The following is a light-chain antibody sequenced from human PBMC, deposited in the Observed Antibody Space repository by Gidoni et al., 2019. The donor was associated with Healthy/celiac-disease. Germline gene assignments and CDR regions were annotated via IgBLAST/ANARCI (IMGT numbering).Light chain of an antibody. V-gene: IGLV1-44*01. CDR3: TAWDDSLSGWL. J-gene: IGLJ3*02. CDR2: NMY. Sequence: SVLTQPPSASGPPGQRVTISCSGSRSNIGSSRATLYHPLPGTAPKLPIYNMYRRPSGVPDRFSGSKSGTSASLTISGLQSEDEADYYCTAWDDSLSGWLFGGGTKVTVL. CDR1: RSNIGSSR.